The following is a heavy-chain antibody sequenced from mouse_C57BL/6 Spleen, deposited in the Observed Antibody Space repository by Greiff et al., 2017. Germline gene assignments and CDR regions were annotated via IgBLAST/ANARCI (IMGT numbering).Heavy chain of an antibody. CDR2: INPSTGGT. J-gene: IGHJ2*01. CDR1: GYSFTGYY. D-gene: IGHD1-1*01. V-gene: IGHV1-42*01. CDR3: ARGVDLYYFDY. Sequence: VQLQQSGPELVKPGASVKISCKASGYSFTGYYMNWVKQSPEKSLEWIGEINPSTGGTTYNQKFKAKATLTVDKSSSTAYMQLKSLTSEDSAVYYCARGVDLYYFDYWGQGTTLTVSS.